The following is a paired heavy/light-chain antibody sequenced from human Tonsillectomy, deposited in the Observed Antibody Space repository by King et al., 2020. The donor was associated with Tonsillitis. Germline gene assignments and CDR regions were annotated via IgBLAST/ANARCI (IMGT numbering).Light chain of an antibody. Sequence: QSVLTQSPSASGTPGQRVTISCFGSGSNIGSNNVYWYQQLPGTAPKLLIYRNNQRPSGVPDRFFGSKSGTSASLAISGLRADDEADYYCASWDDSLSGLYVFGTGTKVTVL. V-gene: IGLV1-47*01. CDR2: RNN. J-gene: IGLJ1*01. CDR3: ASWDDSLSGLYV. CDR1: GSNIGSNN.
Heavy chain of an antibody. CDR1: GFIFNIYA. J-gene: IGHJ4*02. Sequence: EVHLWESGGGWVQPGESLRLSCGASGFIFNIYAMNWVRQAPGKGLQWVSSVSGSGDKTYYADSVKGRFTISRDNSKNTLYLQLNSLRAEDTAVYYCAKDFHYYDSSDYSASPEYWGQGTLVTVSS. CDR3: AKDFHYYDSSDYSASPEY. CDR2: VSGSGDKT. V-gene: IGHV3-23*01. D-gene: IGHD3-22*01.